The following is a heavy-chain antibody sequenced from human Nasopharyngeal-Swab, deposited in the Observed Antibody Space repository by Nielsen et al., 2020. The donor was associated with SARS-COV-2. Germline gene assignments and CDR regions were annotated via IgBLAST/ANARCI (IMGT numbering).Heavy chain of an antibody. V-gene: IGHV3-33*01. CDR2: IWYDGSNK. CDR3: ARGRRSFPTDY. J-gene: IGHJ4*02. CDR1: GFTFSSYG. D-gene: IGHD1-1*01. Sequence: GGSLRLSCAASGFTFSSYGMHWVRQAPGKGLEWVAVIWYDGSNKYYADSVKGRFTISRDNSKNTLYLQMNSLRAEDTAVYYCARGRRSFPTDYWGQGTLVTVSS.